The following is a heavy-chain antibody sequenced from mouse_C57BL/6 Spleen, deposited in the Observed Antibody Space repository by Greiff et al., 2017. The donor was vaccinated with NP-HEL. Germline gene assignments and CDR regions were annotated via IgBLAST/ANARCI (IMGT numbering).Heavy chain of an antibody. D-gene: IGHD1-1*01. CDR1: GYTFTSYW. Sequence: QVQLQQPGAELVMPGASVKLSCKASGYTFTSYWMHWVKQRPGQGLEWIGEIDPSDSYTNYNQKFKGKSTLTVDKSSSTAYMQLSSLTSEDSAVYYCAGGNGSSPWYFDVWGTGTTVTVSS. J-gene: IGHJ1*03. CDR3: AGGNGSSPWYFDV. CDR2: IDPSDSYT. V-gene: IGHV1-69*01.